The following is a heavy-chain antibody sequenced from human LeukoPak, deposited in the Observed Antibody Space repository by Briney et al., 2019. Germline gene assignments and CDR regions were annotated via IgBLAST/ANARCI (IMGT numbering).Heavy chain of an antibody. CDR1: GFTLTNYW. D-gene: IGHD4-17*01. Sequence: GESLKISCQDSGFTLTNYWIGWVRQMPGKGLEWMGIIHSTDSHAKYSPSFQGQVTISVDKSISTAYLQWRGLKASDTAMYYCAGARHDDFRWDYWGQGTLVTVSS. CDR3: AGARHDDFRWDY. J-gene: IGHJ4*02. V-gene: IGHV5-51*01. CDR2: IHSTDSHA.